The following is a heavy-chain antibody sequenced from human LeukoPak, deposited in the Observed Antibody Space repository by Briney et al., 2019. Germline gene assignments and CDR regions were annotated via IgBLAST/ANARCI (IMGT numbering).Heavy chain of an antibody. J-gene: IGHJ4*02. D-gene: IGHD2-21*01. CDR3: ARVANKTYGY. V-gene: IGHV1-2*02. Sequence: ASVKVSCKASGYTFTGYYMHWVRQAPGQGLEWMGWINPNSGGTNYAQKFQGRVTMTRDTFISTAYMELSRLRSGDTAVYYCARVANKTYGYWGQGTLVTVSS. CDR2: INPNSGGT. CDR1: GYTFTGYY.